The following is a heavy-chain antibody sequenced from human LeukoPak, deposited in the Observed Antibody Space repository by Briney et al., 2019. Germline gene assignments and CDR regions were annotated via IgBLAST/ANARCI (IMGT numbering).Heavy chain of an antibody. V-gene: IGHV3-66*01. CDR2: IYSGGST. Sequence: GGSLRLSCAASEFSVGSNYMTWVRQAPGKGLEWVSLIYSGGSTYYADSVKGRFTISRDNSKNTLYLQMNSLRAEDTAVYYCASDYYYDSNNWGQGTLVTVSS. D-gene: IGHD3-22*01. CDR1: EFSVGSNY. J-gene: IGHJ4*02. CDR3: ASDYYYDSNN.